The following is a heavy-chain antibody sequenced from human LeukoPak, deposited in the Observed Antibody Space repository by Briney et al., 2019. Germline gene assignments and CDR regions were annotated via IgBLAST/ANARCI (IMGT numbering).Heavy chain of an antibody. CDR2: IYYSGST. D-gene: IGHD3-22*01. V-gene: IGHV4-59*01. J-gene: IGHJ4*02. CDR1: GGSISSYY. Sequence: SETLSLTCTVSGGSISSYYWSWIRQPPGKGLEWIGYIYYSGSTNYNPSLKSRVTISVDTSKNQFSLKLSSVTAADTAVYYCARTRADDSSGRNFDYWGQGTLVTVSS. CDR3: ARTRADDSSGRNFDY.